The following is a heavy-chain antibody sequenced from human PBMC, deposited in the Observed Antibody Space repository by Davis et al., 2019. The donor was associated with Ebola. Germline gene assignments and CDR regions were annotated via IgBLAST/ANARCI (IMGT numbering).Heavy chain of an antibody. J-gene: IGHJ4*01. CDR1: GGTFSSYA. CDR2: IIPIFGTA. CDR3: VASAGTVGKFDY. D-gene: IGHD1-14*01. Sequence: SVKVSCKASGGTFSSYAISWVRQAPGQGLEWMGGIIPIFGTASYAQKFQGRVTITADESTTTAYMELSSLRSEDTAVYYCVASAGTVGKFDYWGQGTRVTVSS. V-gene: IGHV1-69*13.